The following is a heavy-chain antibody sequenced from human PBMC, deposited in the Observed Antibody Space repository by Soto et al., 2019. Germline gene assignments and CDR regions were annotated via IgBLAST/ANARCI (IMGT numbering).Heavy chain of an antibody. CDR2: INHSGST. CDR3: VGFWPPPYSDSLTDYTDAFDY. Sequence: PSETLSLTCAVYGGSFSGYYWSWIRQPPVKGLEWIGEINHSGSTNYNPTLKSRLTISVDTSKSQFSLKLSSVTAADTAVSYCVGFWPPPYSDSLTDYTDAFDYWGQGTLVTVSS. D-gene: IGHD3-9*01. J-gene: IGHJ4*02. V-gene: IGHV4-34*01. CDR1: GGSFSGYY.